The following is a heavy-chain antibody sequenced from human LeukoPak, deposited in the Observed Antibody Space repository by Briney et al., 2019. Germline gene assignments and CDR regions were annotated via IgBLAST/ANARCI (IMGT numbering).Heavy chain of an antibody. CDR3: AKAPHVGYSYGDY. CDR1: GFTFSSFG. D-gene: IGHD5-18*01. J-gene: IGHJ4*02. V-gene: IGHV3-30*18. Sequence: GGSLRLSCAASGFTFSSFGMHWVRQAPGKGPEWVAVISYDGSYKYYADSVKGRFTTSRDNSENTLYLQMNSLRAEDTAVYYCAKAPHVGYSYGDYWGQGTLVTVSS. CDR2: ISYDGSYK.